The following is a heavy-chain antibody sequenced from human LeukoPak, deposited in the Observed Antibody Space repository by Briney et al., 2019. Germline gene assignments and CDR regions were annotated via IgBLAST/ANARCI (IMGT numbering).Heavy chain of an antibody. J-gene: IGHJ4*02. D-gene: IGHD4-17*01. V-gene: IGHV3-23*01. Sequence: PVGTLRLSCAVSGFSPCSDAIGGGRASPRGRGWRGSAISGIGGRTYSAHSVKGRFTISRDNSKNTPYLQMTSLRDEDTAVYYCAKVLGTTVTTSPFDYWGQGTLVTVSS. CDR2: ISGIGGRT. CDR1: GFSPCSDA. CDR3: AKVLGTTVTTSPFDY.